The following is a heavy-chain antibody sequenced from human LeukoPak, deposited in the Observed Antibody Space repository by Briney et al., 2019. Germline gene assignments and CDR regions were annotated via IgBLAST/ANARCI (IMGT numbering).Heavy chain of an antibody. CDR1: GFTFSSYA. D-gene: IGHD2-2*01. Sequence: GGSLRLSCAASGFTFSSYAMHWVRQAPGKGLEWVAVISYDGSNKYHADSVKGRFTISRDNSKNTLYLQMNSLRAEDTALYYCARDLGYATERGSDYWGQGTLVTVSS. CDR3: ARDLGYATERGSDY. V-gene: IGHV3-30*04. CDR2: ISYDGSNK. J-gene: IGHJ4*02.